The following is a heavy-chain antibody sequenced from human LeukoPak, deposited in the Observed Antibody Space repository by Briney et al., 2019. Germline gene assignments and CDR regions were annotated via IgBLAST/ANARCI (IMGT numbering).Heavy chain of an antibody. CDR3: ARGPSWGPFDY. CDR2: IYHSGST. J-gene: IGHJ4*02. D-gene: IGHD3-16*01. Sequence: PSETLSLTCTVSGGSISSGGYYWSWIRQPPGKGLEWIGYIYHSGSTYYNPSLKSRVTISVDRSKNQFSLKLSSVTAADTAVYYCARGPSWGPFDYWGQGTLVTVSS. CDR1: GGSISSGGYY. V-gene: IGHV4-30-2*01.